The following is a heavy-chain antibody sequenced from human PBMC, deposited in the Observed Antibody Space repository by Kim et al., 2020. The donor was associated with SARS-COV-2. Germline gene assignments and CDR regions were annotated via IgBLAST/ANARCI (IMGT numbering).Heavy chain of an antibody. J-gene: IGHJ6*02. CDR2: IWFDGSDQ. CDR3: ARGPHYDSWSGYSDYYYGMDV. Sequence: GGSLRLSCSASGFTFNTYGMHWVRQAPGKGLEWVAVIWFDGSDQYYAVSVKGRFTISRDNSKDTLYLQMRSLRADDTAVYYCARGPHYDSWSGYSDYYYGMDVWGQGTTVTVYS. V-gene: IGHV3-33*01. CDR1: GFTFNTYG. D-gene: IGHD3-3*01.